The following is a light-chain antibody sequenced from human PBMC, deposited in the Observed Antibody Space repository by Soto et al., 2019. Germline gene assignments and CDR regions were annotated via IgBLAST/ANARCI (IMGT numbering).Light chain of an antibody. J-gene: IGKJ1*01. CDR1: QSVFRNY. CDR3: QQYGSSPRT. V-gene: IGKV3-20*01. CDR2: GAS. Sequence: EIVLTQSPDTLSFSPGERATLSCRASQSVFRNYLAWYQQKPGQAPRLLIYGASNRATGIPDRFSGSGSGKGFTLTISRLGPEEFAVYYCQQYGSSPRTFGQGNKVEIX.